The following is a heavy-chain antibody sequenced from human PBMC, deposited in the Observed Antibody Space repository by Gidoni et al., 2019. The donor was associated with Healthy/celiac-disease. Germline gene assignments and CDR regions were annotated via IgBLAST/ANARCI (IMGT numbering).Heavy chain of an antibody. CDR2: ISCSGGST. Sequence: EVQTLESGGGLVQPGGSLRLACAASGFTFSSYAMSWVRQAPGTGLEWVSAISCSGGSTYYADSVKAWSTISRDNSKNTLSLQVTILRAEDTAVYYCAKDGGMGGAFAIWGQGTMVPVSS. CDR1: GFTFSSYA. J-gene: IGHJ3*02. D-gene: IGHD3-16*01. CDR3: AKDGGMGGAFAI. V-gene: IGHV3-23*01.